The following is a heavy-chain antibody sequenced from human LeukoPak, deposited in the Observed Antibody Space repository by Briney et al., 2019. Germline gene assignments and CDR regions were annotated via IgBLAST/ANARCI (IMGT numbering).Heavy chain of an antibody. J-gene: IGHJ4*02. Sequence: PSETRSLTCDVSGCSISSDYDWGWIRQPPGKGLEWIWSIDHSGCTYYNTSLNSRTTISANTSKNQFFLKLSAVTAADTAVYYCARSPAYWGQGTLVTVSS. CDR1: GCSISSDYD. V-gene: IGHV4-38-2*01. CDR2: IDHSGCT. CDR3: ARSPAY.